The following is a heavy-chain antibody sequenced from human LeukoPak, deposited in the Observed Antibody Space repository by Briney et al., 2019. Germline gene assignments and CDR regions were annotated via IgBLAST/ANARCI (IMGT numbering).Heavy chain of an antibody. Sequence: GGSLRLSCAASGITFGRHGMHWVRQAPGKGPEWVALISYDGGNKNYADSVKGRFTISRGNSRNTLYLQMHSLRSEDTAIYYCETTSGYYESDATTDYWGQRTLVTVSS. CDR2: ISYDGGNK. V-gene: IGHV3-30*03. CDR1: GITFGRHG. CDR3: ETTSGYYESDATTDY. D-gene: IGHD3-22*01. J-gene: IGHJ4*02.